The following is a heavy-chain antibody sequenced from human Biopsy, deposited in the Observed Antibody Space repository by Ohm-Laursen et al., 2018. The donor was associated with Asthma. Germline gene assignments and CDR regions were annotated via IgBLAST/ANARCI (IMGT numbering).Heavy chain of an antibody. CDR3: ARTYYDFLTGQVNDALAM. CDR1: GYTFINYA. CDR2: INAGNGNT. J-gene: IGHJ3*02. D-gene: IGHD3-9*01. V-gene: IGHV1-3*01. Sequence: SVKVSCKASGYTFINYAIHWVRQAPGQRLEWMGWINAGNGNTKYSEKFQGRVAITRDTSASTAYMDLSSLRSEDTAVYYCARTYYDFLTGQVNDALAMWGQGTVVTVSS.